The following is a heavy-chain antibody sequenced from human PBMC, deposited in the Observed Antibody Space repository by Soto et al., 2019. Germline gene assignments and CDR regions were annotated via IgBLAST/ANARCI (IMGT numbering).Heavy chain of an antibody. D-gene: IGHD1-1*01. CDR3: ARGGEPYNWNGDFDY. CDR1: GCTFSSYA. J-gene: IGHJ4*02. CDR2: IIPIFGTA. V-gene: IGHV1-69*13. Sequence: SVKVSCKASGCTFSSYAISWVRQAPGQGLEWMGGIIPIFGTANYAQKFQGRVTITADESTSTAYMELSSLRSEDTAVYYCARGGEPYNWNGDFDYWGQGXLVTVSS.